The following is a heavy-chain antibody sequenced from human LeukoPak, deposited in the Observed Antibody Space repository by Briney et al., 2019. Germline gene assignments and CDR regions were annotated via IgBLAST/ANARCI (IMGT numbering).Heavy chain of an antibody. CDR3: TTDPFGYIYFQH. V-gene: IGHV3-15*01. CDR2: IKSKTDGGTT. D-gene: IGHD3-10*01. J-gene: IGHJ1*01. CDR1: GFTFSNAW. Sequence: GGSLRLSCAASGFTFSNAWMSWVRQAPGKGLEWVGRIKSKTDGGTTDYAAPVKGRFTISRDDSKNTLYLQMNSLKTEDTAVYYCTTDPFGYIYFQHWGQGTLVTVSS.